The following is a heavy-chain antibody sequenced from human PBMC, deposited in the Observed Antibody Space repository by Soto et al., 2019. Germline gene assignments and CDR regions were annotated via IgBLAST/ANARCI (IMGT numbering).Heavy chain of an antibody. CDR2: IYSGGST. J-gene: IGHJ6*02. D-gene: IGHD3-3*01. CDR3: ASLRFLEWSAIV. CDR1: GFTVSSNY. V-gene: IGHV3-53*01. Sequence: PGGSLRLSCAASGFTVSSNYMSWVRQAPGKGLEWVSVIYSGGSTYYADSVKGRFTISRDNSKNTLYLQMNSLRAEDTAVYYCASLRFLEWSAIVWGQGTTVTVSS.